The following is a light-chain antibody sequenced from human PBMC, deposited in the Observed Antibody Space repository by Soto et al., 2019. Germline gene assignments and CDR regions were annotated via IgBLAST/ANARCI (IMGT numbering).Light chain of an antibody. CDR1: QSVRTSY. Sequence: IVLTQSPGTLSLSPGERATLSCRASQSVRTSYLAWYQQKPGQAPRLLIYGASNRATGIPDRFSGSGSGTDFTLTISRLEPEDFAVYYCQQYGNSPRWTFGQGTKVEIK. J-gene: IGKJ1*01. CDR2: GAS. V-gene: IGKV3-20*01. CDR3: QQYGNSPRWT.